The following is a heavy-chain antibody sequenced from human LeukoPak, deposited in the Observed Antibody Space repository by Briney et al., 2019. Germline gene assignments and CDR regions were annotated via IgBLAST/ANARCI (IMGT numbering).Heavy chain of an antibody. CDR1: GFTLSRYA. V-gene: IGHV3-23*01. J-gene: IGHJ3*02. Sequence: GGSLRLSCTASGFTLSRYAMSWVRQAPGKGLEWVSAISGSGGSANYADSVKGRFTISRDNSKNTLYLQMNSLRAEDTAVYYCAKDVGYYYDSSGYSIVAFDIWGQGTMVTVSS. CDR3: AKDVGYYYDSSGYSIVAFDI. CDR2: ISGSGGSA. D-gene: IGHD3-22*01.